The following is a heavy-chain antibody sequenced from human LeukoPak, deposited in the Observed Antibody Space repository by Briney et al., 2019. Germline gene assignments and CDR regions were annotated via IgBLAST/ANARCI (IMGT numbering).Heavy chain of an antibody. Sequence: GESLKISCKGSGYSLTSYWIGWVRQMPGKGLEWMGIIYPGDSDTRYSPSFQGQVTISADKSISTAYLQWSSLKASDTAMYYCASIRAGRGAAAGYDAFDIWGQGTMVTVSS. CDR2: IYPGDSDT. J-gene: IGHJ3*02. CDR1: GYSLTSYW. V-gene: IGHV5-51*01. D-gene: IGHD6-13*01. CDR3: ASIRAGRGAAAGYDAFDI.